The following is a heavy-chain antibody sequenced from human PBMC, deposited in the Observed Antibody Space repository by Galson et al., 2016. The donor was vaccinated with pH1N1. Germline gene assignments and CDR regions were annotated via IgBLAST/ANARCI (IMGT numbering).Heavy chain of an antibody. J-gene: IGHJ3*02. V-gene: IGHV3-23*01. CDR2: IIGSGGGT. Sequence: SLRLSCAASDFTFKDFGMNWVRQAPGKGLEWVSRIIGSGGGTYYADSVKGRFTISRDNSKNTLYLQMNSLRVEDTAVYYCTKLGIDDFDIWGQGTMVTVSS. CDR1: DFTFKDFG. D-gene: IGHD7-27*01. CDR3: TKLGIDDFDI.